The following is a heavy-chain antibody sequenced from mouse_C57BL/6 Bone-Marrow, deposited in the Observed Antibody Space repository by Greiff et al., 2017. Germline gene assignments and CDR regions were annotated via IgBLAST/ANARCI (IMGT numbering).Heavy chain of an antibody. CDR1: GYTFTDYE. J-gene: IGHJ2*01. V-gene: IGHV1-15*01. CDR3: TRGGPFDY. Sequence: VKVVESGAELVRPGASVTLSCKASGYTFTDYEMHWVKQTPVHGLEWIGAIDPETGGTAYNQKFKGKAILTADKSSSTAYMELRSLTSEDSAVYYCTRGGPFDYWGQGTTLTVSS. CDR2: IDPETGGT. D-gene: IGHD3-3*01.